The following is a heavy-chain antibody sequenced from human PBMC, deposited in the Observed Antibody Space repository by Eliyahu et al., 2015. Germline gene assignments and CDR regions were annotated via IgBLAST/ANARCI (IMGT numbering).Heavy chain of an antibody. Sequence: QVQLVQSGAXVKKXGVXIKVSCQTSGYSFTGPXIHLXRQAPGQGLXWMGWINPNSGDTNYAQKFQGRVTMTRDTSISTAYMELKSLRSDDAAVYYCARGPDGGPTSLYDSTGLIEKWGQGTQVTVSS. CDR1: GYSFTGPX. J-gene: IGHJ4*02. V-gene: IGHV1-2*02. CDR3: ARGPDGGPTSLYDSTGLIEK. D-gene: IGHD3-22*01. CDR2: INPNSGDT.